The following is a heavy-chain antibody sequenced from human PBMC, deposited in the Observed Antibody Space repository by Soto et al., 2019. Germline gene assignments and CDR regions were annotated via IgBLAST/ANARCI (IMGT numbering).Heavy chain of an antibody. CDR2: INPNSGGT. Sequence: ASVQVSCKASGYTFTGYYMHWVRQAPGQGLEWMGWINPNSGGTNYAQKFQGRVTMTRDTSISTAYMELSRLRSDDTAVYYCARGGYSYVPGFYYGMDVWGQGTTVTVSS. J-gene: IGHJ6*02. D-gene: IGHD5-18*01. CDR3: ARGGYSYVPGFYYGMDV. CDR1: GYTFTGYY. V-gene: IGHV1-2*02.